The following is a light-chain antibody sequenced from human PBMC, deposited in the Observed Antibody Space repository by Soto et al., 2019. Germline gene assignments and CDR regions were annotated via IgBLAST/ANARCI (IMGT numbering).Light chain of an antibody. CDR1: ESIIRW. J-gene: IGKJ1*01. CDR2: DAS. V-gene: IGKV1-5*01. Sequence: DIQMTQSPSTLSASVVDIVKITFLAIESIIRWLAWFQQKPGKAPNLLIYDASILQSGVPSRFSVSGSGTDFTLTISSLQPEDFVTYYCQQYNDYSNFGQGTKVDIK. CDR3: QQYNDYSN.